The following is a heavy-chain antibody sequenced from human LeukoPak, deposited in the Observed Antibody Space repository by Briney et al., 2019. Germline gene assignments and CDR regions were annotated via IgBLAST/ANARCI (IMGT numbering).Heavy chain of an antibody. CDR2: ISWNSGSI. CDR3: AKGYSSSSGGLFDY. J-gene: IGHJ4*02. CDR1: GFTFDDYA. V-gene: IGHV3-9*01. D-gene: IGHD6-6*01. Sequence: GRSLRLSCAASGFTFDDYAMHWVRQAPGKGLEWVSGISWNSGSIGYADSVKGRLTISRDNAKNSLYLQMNSLRAEDTALYYCAKGYSSSSGGLFDYWGQGTLVTVSS.